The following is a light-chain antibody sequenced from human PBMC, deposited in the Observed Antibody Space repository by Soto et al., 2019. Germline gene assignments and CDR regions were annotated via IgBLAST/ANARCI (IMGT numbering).Light chain of an antibody. CDR1: SGSIGDNY. Sequence: NFMLTQPPSVSESPGKTVTISCTRSSGSIGDNYVQWYQQRPGRAPTTIIYEDNQRPSGVPGRFSGSIDRSSNSVSLTISGLETEDEADYYCQSYNTIGSVVFGGGTKLTVL. CDR2: EDN. CDR3: QSYNTIGSVV. V-gene: IGLV6-57*04. J-gene: IGLJ3*02.